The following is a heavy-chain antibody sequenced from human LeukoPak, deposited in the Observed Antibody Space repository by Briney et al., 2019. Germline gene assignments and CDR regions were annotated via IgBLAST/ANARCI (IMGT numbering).Heavy chain of an antibody. Sequence: SGTLSLTCAVSGGSISSSNWWSWVRQPPGKGLEWIGEIYHSGSTNYNPSLKSRVTISVVKSKNQFSLKLSSVTAADTAVYFCARGPYSYDSSGAFDIWGQGTMVTVSS. J-gene: IGHJ3*02. CDR3: ARGPYSYDSSGAFDI. CDR1: GGSISSSNW. D-gene: IGHD3-22*01. V-gene: IGHV4-4*02. CDR2: IYHSGST.